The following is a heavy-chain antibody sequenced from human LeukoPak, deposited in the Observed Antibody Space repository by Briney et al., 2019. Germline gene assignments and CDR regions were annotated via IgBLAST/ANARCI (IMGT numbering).Heavy chain of an antibody. J-gene: IGHJ6*03. CDR1: GFTFSSYW. CDR2: IKQDGSEK. D-gene: IGHD3-22*01. CDR3: ASRTDDSSGYYYYYYMDV. Sequence: PGGSLRLSCAASGFTFSSYWMSWVRQAPGKGLEWVANIKQDGSEKYYVDSVKGRFTISRDNAKNSLYLQMNSLRAEDTAVYYCASRTDDSSGYYYYYYMDVWGKGTTVTVSS. V-gene: IGHV3-7*01.